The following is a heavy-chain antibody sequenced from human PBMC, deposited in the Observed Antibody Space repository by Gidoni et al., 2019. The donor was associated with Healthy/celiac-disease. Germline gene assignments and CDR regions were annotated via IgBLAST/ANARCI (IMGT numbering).Heavy chain of an antibody. V-gene: IGHV5-51*01. Sequence: VQRVPSGAEVKKLEESLKISGKGSGYSFTTYWHGWVRQMPGKGLEWRGTIYSGDADTGYSPSFQGQVTISADKSIRTAYMQWSSLKASDSAMCYCASGHYDYVWAIWGQGTMVTVSS. CDR1: GYSFTTYW. D-gene: IGHD3-16*01. J-gene: IGHJ3*02. CDR3: ASGHYDYVWAI. CDR2: IYSGDADT.